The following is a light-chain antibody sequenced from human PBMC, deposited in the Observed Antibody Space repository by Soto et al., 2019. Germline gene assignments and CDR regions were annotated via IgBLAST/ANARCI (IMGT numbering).Light chain of an antibody. CDR1: SSNIGAGYD. CDR2: GNS. V-gene: IGLV1-40*01. Sequence: QYVLTQPPSVSGAPGQRVTISCTGSSSNIGAGYDVHWYQQLPGTAPKLLIYGNSHRPSRVPARFSGSKSGTSASLAITGLQAEDAADYYCQSYDSSLSGYVVFGGGTKVTVL. CDR3: QSYDSSLSGYVV. J-gene: IGLJ2*01.